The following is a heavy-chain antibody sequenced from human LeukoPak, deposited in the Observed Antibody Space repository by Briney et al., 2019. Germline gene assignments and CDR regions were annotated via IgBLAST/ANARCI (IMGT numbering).Heavy chain of an antibody. J-gene: IGHJ5*02. Sequence: GGSLRLSCAASGFTVSSNYMSWVRQAPGKGLEWVSVIYSGGSTYYADSVKGRFTISRDNSKNTLYLQMNSLRAKDTAVYYCARESITIRGGFDPWGQGTLVTVSS. V-gene: IGHV3-66*01. CDR3: ARESITIRGGFDP. D-gene: IGHD3-3*01. CDR2: IYSGGST. CDR1: GFTVSSNY.